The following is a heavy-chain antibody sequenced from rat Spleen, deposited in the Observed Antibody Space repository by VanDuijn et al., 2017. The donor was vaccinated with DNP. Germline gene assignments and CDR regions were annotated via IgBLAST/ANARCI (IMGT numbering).Heavy chain of an antibody. CDR2: MWSGGST. D-gene: IGHD1-9*01. CDR3: ARSAYGYNLNWFAY. V-gene: IGHV2-15*01. J-gene: IGHJ3*01. CDR1: GFSLTDYS. Sequence: QVQLKESGPGLVQPSQTLSLTCTVSGFSLTDYSVNWVRQPPGKGLEWIGAMWSGGSTEYNTALKSRLSISRDTSKSQVLLKMNSLQTEDTAMYFCARSAYGYNLNWFAYWGQGTLVTVSS.